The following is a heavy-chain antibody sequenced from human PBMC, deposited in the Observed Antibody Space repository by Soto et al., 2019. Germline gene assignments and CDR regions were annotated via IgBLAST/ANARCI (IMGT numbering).Heavy chain of an antibody. CDR2: INHSGST. V-gene: IGHV4-34*01. Sequence: SETLSLTCAVYGGSFSGYYWSWIRQPPGKGLEWIGEINHSGSTNYNPSLKSRVTISVDTSKNQFSLKLSSVTAADTAVYYCARAPRGTLLGWFDPWGQGTLVTVSS. CDR1: GGSFSGYY. CDR3: ARAPRGTLLGWFDP. J-gene: IGHJ5*02.